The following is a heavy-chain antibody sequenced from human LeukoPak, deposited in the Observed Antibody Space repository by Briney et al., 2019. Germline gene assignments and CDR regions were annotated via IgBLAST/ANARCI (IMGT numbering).Heavy chain of an antibody. CDR3: ARDRGSTEFDY. CDR2: INLDGSRI. J-gene: IGHJ4*02. V-gene: IGHV3-74*01. D-gene: IGHD1-26*01. CDR1: GFTFSRSW. Sequence: GGALSLSCAASGFTFSRSWMHWVRQAPGKGLVGVSRINLDGSRISYADSVKVRFTISRDNATNTVYLQMNSVRAEDTAVYYCARDRGSTEFDYWGQGTLVTVSS.